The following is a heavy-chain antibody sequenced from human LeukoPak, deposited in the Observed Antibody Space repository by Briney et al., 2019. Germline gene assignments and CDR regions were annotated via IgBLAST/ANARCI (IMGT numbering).Heavy chain of an antibody. D-gene: IGHD3-10*01. J-gene: IGHJ6*02. Sequence: GGSLRLSCAASGFTFSSYAMSWVRQAPGKGLEWVSAISGSGGSTYYADSVKGRFTISRDNSKNTLYLQMNSLRAEDTAVYYCAKGRYDYGSGSYYKKSDGGYYYYGMDVWGQGTTVTVPS. CDR2: ISGSGGST. CDR3: AKGRYDYGSGSYYKKSDGGYYYYGMDV. CDR1: GFTFSSYA. V-gene: IGHV3-23*01.